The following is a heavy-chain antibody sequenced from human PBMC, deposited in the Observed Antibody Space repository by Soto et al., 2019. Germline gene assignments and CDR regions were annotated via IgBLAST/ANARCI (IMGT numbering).Heavy chain of an antibody. Sequence: QVQLQESGPGLVKPSETLSLTCTVSGGSISSYYWSWIRQPPGKGLEWIGYIYYSGSTNYNPSLKSRVTISVDTSKNQFSLKLSSVTVADTAVYYCARGAYSSSWYYYYGMDVWGQGTTVTVSS. CDR1: GGSISSYY. D-gene: IGHD6-13*01. V-gene: IGHV4-59*01. J-gene: IGHJ6*02. CDR2: IYYSGST. CDR3: ARGAYSSSWYYYYGMDV.